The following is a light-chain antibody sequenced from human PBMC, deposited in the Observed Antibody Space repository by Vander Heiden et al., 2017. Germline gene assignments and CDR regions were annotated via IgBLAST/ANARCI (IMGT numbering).Light chain of an antibody. V-gene: IGLV3-1*01. CDR1: KLGDKY. CDR3: QAWDSSTVV. CDR2: KDS. J-gene: IGLJ2*01. Sequence: SYELTQPPSVSVSPGQTASITCSGDKLGDKYACWYQQKPGQPLVMVIYKDSKRSSGSPERFSGSNSGNTATLTISGTQAMDEADYYCQAWDSSTVVFGGGTKLTVL.